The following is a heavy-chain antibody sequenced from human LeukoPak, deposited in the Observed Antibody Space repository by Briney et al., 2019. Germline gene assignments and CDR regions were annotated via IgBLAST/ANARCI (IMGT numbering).Heavy chain of an antibody. J-gene: IGHJ4*02. CDR1: GGSISSSSYY. Sequence: SETLSLTCTVSGGSISSSSYYWGWFRQPPGKGLEWIGSIYYGGSTYYNPSLKSRVTISVDTSKNQFSLRLSSVTAADTAVYYCARQGAYCGGGTCYDFDYWGPGTLVIVSS. D-gene: IGHD2-15*01. CDR3: ARQGAYCGGGTCYDFDY. V-gene: IGHV4-39*01. CDR2: IYYGGST.